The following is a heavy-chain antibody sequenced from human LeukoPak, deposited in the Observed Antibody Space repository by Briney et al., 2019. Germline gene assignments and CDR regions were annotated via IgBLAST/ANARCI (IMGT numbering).Heavy chain of an antibody. D-gene: IGHD6-13*01. V-gene: IGHV4-34*01. CDR2: INHSGST. J-gene: IGHJ4*02. CDR1: GESFSGYY. Sequence: SETLSLTCAVYGESFSGYYWSWIRQPPGKGLEWIGEINHSGSTNYNPSLKSRVTISVDTSKNQFPLKLRSVTAADTAMYYCARDSSDPLNFDYWGQGTLVTVSS. CDR3: ARDSSDPLNFDY.